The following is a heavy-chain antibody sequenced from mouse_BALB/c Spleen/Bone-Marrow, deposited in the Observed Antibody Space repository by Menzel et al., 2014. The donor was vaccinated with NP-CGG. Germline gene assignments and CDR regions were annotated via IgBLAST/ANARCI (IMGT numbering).Heavy chain of an antibody. CDR3: ASYRYAWYFDV. V-gene: IGHV14-3*02. Sequence: VQLQQSGAELVKPGASVKLSCTASGFNIKDTYMHWVKQRPEQGLEWIGRIDPANGNTKYDPKFQGMATITADTSSNTAYLQLSSLTFEDTAVYYCASYRYAWYFDVWGAGTTVTVSS. CDR1: GFNIKDTY. J-gene: IGHJ1*01. D-gene: IGHD2-14*01. CDR2: IDPANGNT.